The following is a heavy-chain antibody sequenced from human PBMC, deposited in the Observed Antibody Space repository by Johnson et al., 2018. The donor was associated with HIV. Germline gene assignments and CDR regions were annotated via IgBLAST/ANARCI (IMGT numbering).Heavy chain of an antibody. CDR1: GFTFGDYA. J-gene: IGHJ3*02. V-gene: IGHV3-13*01. D-gene: IGHD6-13*01. Sequence: EVQLVESGGGLVQPGRSLRLSCTASGFTFGDYAMSWVRQATGKGLEWVSAIGSAGDTFYPDSVKGRFTISRENAKNSLYLQMNSLRAEDTALYYCAKGGAAAGLDAFDIWGQGTMVTVSS. CDR2: IGSAGDT. CDR3: AKGGAAAGLDAFDI.